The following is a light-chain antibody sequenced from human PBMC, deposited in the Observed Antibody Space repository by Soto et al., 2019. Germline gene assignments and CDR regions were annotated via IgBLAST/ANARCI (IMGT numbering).Light chain of an antibody. Sequence: EVFFTQSPGTLSFSPRERTTPSFRASQSFRGLLAWYQQKPGQAPRLLIYDAYNRATGIPPRFSGSGSGTDFTLTISSLEPEDSAVYYCQQRHMWPITFGQGTRLEI. J-gene: IGKJ5*01. CDR1: QSFRGL. V-gene: IGKV3-11*01. CDR2: DAY. CDR3: QQRHMWPIT.